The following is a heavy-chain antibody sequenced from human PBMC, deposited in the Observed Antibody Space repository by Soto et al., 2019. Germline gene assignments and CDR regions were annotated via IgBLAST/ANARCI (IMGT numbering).Heavy chain of an antibody. CDR2: IYWDDDK. D-gene: IGHD3-3*01. Sequence: QITLNESGPTVVRPTETLTLTCRFSGFSLTTSGVGVGWIRQSPGKAPEWLALIYWDDDKRYSASLKSRLTITKDTSKNQVVLTVSDLDRTDTATYYCAHRVLGTVFRLVTTTAIYFDFWGQGAPVAVSS. V-gene: IGHV2-5*02. CDR3: AHRVLGTVFRLVTTTAIYFDF. CDR1: GFSLTTSGVG. J-gene: IGHJ4*02.